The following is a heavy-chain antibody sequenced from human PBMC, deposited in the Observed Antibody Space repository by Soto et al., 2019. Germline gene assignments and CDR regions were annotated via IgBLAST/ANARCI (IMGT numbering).Heavy chain of an antibody. J-gene: IGHJ4*02. CDR3: LMGYSFDY. CDR1: GLTFSSYS. D-gene: IGHD2-8*01. Sequence: EVQLEESGGGLVQPGGSLRLSCAASGLTFSSYSMNWVRQAPGKGLEWVSDISTSSTTIHYADSVKGRFTISRDNPKNPLYLQRNSRGAEDRAINYCLMGYSFDYGGRGTWSPSPQ. V-gene: IGHV3-48*01. CDR2: ISTSSTTI.